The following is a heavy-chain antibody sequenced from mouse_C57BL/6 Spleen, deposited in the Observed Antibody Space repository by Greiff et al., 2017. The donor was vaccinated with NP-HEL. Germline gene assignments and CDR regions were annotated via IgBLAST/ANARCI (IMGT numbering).Heavy chain of an antibody. J-gene: IGHJ3*01. CDR3: TPRGAFAY. CDR2: IDPENGDT. CDR1: GFNIKDDY. Sequence: VQLQQSGAELVRPGASVKLSCTASGFNIKDDYMHWVKQRPEQGLEWIGWIDPENGDTEYASKFQGKATITADTSSNTAYLQLSSLTSEDTAVYYCTPRGAFAYWGQGTLVTVSA. D-gene: IGHD3-1*01. V-gene: IGHV14-4*01.